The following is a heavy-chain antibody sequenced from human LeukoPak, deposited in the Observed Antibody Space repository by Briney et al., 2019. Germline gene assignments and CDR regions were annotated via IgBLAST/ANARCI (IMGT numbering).Heavy chain of an antibody. CDR2: IDYRGST. D-gene: IGHD2-2*01. Sequence: PSETLSLTCTVSGGSISSSPYYWGWIRQPPGKGLEWIGTIDYRGSTYSNPSLNSRVTISLDTSKNQFSLRLRSVTAADTALYYCARHYLSDGILSTFDPWGQGTLVTVSS. CDR1: GGSISSSPYY. CDR3: ARHYLSDGILSTFDP. V-gene: IGHV4-39*01. J-gene: IGHJ5*02.